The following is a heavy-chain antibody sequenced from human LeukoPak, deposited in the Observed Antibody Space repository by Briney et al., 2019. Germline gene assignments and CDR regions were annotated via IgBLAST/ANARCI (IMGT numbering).Heavy chain of an antibody. J-gene: IGHJ3*02. CDR3: ARPMVRGVNYAFDI. CDR1: GGSISSYY. Sequence: ASETLSLTCTVSGGSISSYYWSWIRQPPGKGLEWIGYIYYSGSTNYNPSLKSRVTISVDTSKNQFSLKLSSVTAADTAVYYCARPMVRGVNYAFDIWGQGTMVTVSS. D-gene: IGHD3-10*01. CDR2: IYYSGST. V-gene: IGHV4-59*01.